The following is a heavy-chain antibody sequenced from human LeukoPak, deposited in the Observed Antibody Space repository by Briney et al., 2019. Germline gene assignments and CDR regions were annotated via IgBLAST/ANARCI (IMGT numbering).Heavy chain of an antibody. Sequence: GGSLRLSCSASGFTFSSYAMHWVRQAPGKGLEYVLAINSFGDGAYYADSVKGRFTISRDNSENTLYLQMSSLRAEDTALYYCVKAAGIAAGTMYFDYWGHGTLVTVSS. J-gene: IGHJ4*01. V-gene: IGHV3-64D*06. CDR3: VKAAGIAAGTMYFDY. CDR2: INSFGDGA. D-gene: IGHD6-13*01. CDR1: GFTFSSYA.